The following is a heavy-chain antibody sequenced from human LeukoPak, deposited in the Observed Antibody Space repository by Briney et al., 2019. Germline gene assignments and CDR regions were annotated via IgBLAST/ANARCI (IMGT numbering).Heavy chain of an antibody. J-gene: IGHJ5*02. CDR1: GFTFSSYS. V-gene: IGHV3-21*01. CDR3: ARDKDIVVVVAATGFGP. Sequence: GGSLRLSCAASGFTFSSYSMNWVRQAPGKGLEWVSSISSSSSYIYYADSVKGRFTISRDNAKNSLYLQMNSLRAEDTAVYYCARDKDIVVVVAATGFGPWGQGTLVTVSS. D-gene: IGHD2-15*01. CDR2: ISSSSSYI.